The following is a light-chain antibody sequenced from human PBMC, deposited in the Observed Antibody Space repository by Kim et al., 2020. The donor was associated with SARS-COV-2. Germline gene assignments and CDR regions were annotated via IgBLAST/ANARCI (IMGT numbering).Light chain of an antibody. Sequence: QSVLTQPPSVSGAPGQRVTISCTGSSSNIGAGYDVHWYQQLPGTAPKLLIYGNSNRPSGVPDRFSGSKSGPSASLAITGLQAEDEADYYCQSYDSSLSEVFGGGTQLTVL. CDR2: GNS. CDR1: SSNIGAGYD. J-gene: IGLJ3*02. V-gene: IGLV1-40*01. CDR3: QSYDSSLSEV.